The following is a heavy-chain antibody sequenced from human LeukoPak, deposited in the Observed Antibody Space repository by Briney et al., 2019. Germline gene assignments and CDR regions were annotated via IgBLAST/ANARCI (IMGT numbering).Heavy chain of an antibody. D-gene: IGHD3-22*01. CDR3: AKLPRLYDSSGYYFRCFDY. CDR2: INHSGST. CDR1: GGSFSGYY. V-gene: IGHV4-34*01. Sequence: SETLSLTCAVYGGSFSGYYWSWIRQPPGKGLEWIGEINHSGSTNYNPSLKSRVTISVDTSKNQFSLKLSSVTAADTAVYYCAKLPRLYDSSGYYFRCFDYWGQGTLVTVSS. J-gene: IGHJ4*02.